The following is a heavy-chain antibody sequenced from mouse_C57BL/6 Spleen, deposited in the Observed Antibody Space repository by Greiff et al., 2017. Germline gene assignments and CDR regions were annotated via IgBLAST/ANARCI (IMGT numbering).Heavy chain of an antibody. J-gene: IGHJ4*01. D-gene: IGHD4-1*02. CDR1: GYTFTSYW. Sequence: VHVKQSGTVLARPGASVKMSCKTSGYTFTSYWMHWVKQRPGQGLEWIGAIYPGNSDTSYNQKFKGKAKLTAVTSASTAYMELSSLTNEDSAVYYCTRGTPTGTGAMDYWGQGTSVTGSS. V-gene: IGHV1-5*01. CDR3: TRGTPTGTGAMDY. CDR2: IYPGNSDT.